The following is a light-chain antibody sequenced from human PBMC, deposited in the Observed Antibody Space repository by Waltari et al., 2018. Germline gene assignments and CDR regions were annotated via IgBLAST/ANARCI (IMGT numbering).Light chain of an antibody. CDR1: SSDVGGYKF. Sequence: QSALTQPASVSGSPGQSITISCTGTSSDVGGYKFVSWYQQHPGKAPKLMIFDVNKRPSGVSNRFSGSKSGNTASLTISGLQPEDEADYYCSSYTTSSTWVFGGGTKVTV. CDR3: SSYTTSSTWV. J-gene: IGLJ3*02. CDR2: DVN. V-gene: IGLV2-14*03.